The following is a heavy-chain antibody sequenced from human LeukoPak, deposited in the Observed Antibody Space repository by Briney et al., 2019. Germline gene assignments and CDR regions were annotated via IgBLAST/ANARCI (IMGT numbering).Heavy chain of an antibody. J-gene: IGHJ6*02. CDR3: ARTGTYCSGGSCYWGYYYYGMDV. D-gene: IGHD2-15*01. CDR2: IIPIFGIA. Sequence: AASVKVSCKASGGTFGSYAISWVRQAPGQGLEWMGRIIPIFGIANYAQKFQGRVTITADKSTSTAYMELSSLRSEDTAVYYCARTGTYCSGGSCYWGYYYYGMDVWGQGTTVTVSS. CDR1: GGTFGSYA. V-gene: IGHV1-69*04.